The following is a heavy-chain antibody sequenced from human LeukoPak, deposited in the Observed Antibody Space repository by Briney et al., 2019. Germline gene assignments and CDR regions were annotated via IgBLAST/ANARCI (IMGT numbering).Heavy chain of an antibody. Sequence: ASVKVSFKASGYTFSDYYMHWVRQAPGQGLEWMGWINPNSGGTNYAQKFQGRVTMTRDMSISTAYMEVSRLTSDDTAVYYCARATIADSSTYYIDYWGLGTLVTVSS. V-gene: IGHV1-2*02. CDR3: ARATIADSSTYYIDY. D-gene: IGHD3-22*01. CDR2: INPNSGGT. CDR1: GYTFSDYY. J-gene: IGHJ4*02.